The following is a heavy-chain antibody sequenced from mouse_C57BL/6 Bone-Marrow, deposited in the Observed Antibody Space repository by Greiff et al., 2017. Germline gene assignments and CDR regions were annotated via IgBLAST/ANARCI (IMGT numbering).Heavy chain of an antibody. CDR2: INPSTGGT. J-gene: IGHJ4*01. CDR1: GYSFTGYY. D-gene: IGHD2-4*01. V-gene: IGHV1-42*01. CDR3: ARGDYDYDRGNARDY. Sequence: VQLKQSGPELVKPGASVKISCKASGYSFTGYYMNWVKQSPEKSLEWIGEINPSTGGTTYNQKFKAKATLTVDKSSSTAYMQLKSLTSEDSAVYDCARGDYDYDRGNARDYGGQGTSVTVSS.